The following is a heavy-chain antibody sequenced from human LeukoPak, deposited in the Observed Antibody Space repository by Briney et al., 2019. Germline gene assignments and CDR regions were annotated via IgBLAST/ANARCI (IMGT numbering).Heavy chain of an antibody. CDR3: ARVVGYCSSTTCSPSYYGLDV. CDR2: IYDSEST. J-gene: IGHJ6*02. Sequence: SETLSLTCTVSGGSVSSETYYWNWIRQLPGKGLEWIGYIYDSESTNYNPSLKSRVTISVDTSKNQFSLKLSSVTAADAAVYYCARVVGYCSSTTCSPSYYGLDVWGQGTTVTVSS. D-gene: IGHD2-2*01. V-gene: IGHV4-61*01. CDR1: GGSVSSETYY.